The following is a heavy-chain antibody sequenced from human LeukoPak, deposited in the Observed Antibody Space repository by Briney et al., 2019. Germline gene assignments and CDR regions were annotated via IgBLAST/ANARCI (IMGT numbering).Heavy chain of an antibody. J-gene: IGHJ4*02. Sequence: PSETLSLTCTVSGGSISSSSYYWSWIRQPPGKGLEWIGNIYFSGNTNYNPSLKSRVTISVDTSKNQFSLKLTSVTAADTAVYYCARGSPNYLNYVDYWGQGTLVTVSS. CDR2: IYFSGNT. V-gene: IGHV4-61*01. CDR3: ARGSPNYLNYVDY. D-gene: IGHD5-24*01. CDR1: GGSISSSSYY.